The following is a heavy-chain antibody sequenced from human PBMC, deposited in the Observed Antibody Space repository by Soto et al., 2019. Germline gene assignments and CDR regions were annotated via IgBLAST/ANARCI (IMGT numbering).Heavy chain of an antibody. CDR2: IIPVFGTP. Sequence: ASVKVSCKASGGSLSNYGISWVRQAPGQGLEWMGAIIPVFGTPNYAQKFQDRVTITADESTTTVYMEVRSLTSEDTAVYYCARGHDITWLVLLNYYYYGMDVWGQGTTVTVSS. D-gene: IGHD6-19*01. CDR1: GGSLSNYG. V-gene: IGHV1-69*13. CDR3: ARGHDITWLVLLNYYYYGMDV. J-gene: IGHJ6*02.